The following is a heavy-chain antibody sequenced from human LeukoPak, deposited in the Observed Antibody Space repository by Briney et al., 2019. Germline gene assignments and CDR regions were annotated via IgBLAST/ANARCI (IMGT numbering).Heavy chain of an antibody. Sequence: SETLSLTCTVSGGSTSSYYWSWIRQPPGKGLEWIGYIYYSGSTNYNPSLKSRVTISVDTSKNQFSLKLSSVTAADTAVYYCARGTEILWRGDSGSFDYWGQGTLVTVSS. D-gene: IGHD2-21*01. V-gene: IGHV4-59*01. J-gene: IGHJ4*02. CDR2: IYYSGST. CDR3: ARGTEILWRGDSGSFDY. CDR1: GGSTSSYY.